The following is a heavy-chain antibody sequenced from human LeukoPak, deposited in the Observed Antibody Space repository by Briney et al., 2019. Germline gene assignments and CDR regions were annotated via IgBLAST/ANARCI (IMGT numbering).Heavy chain of an antibody. Sequence: PSETLSLTCTVSGGSISSSSYYWGWIRQPPGKGLEWIGSIYYSGSTYYNPSLKSRVTISVDTSKNQFPLKLSSVTAADTAVYYCASANPYSSSWYTSHYYYYYGMDVWGQGTTVTVSS. CDR1: GGSISSSSYY. J-gene: IGHJ6*02. CDR3: ASANPYSSSWYTSHYYYYYGMDV. V-gene: IGHV4-39*01. D-gene: IGHD6-13*01. CDR2: IYYSGST.